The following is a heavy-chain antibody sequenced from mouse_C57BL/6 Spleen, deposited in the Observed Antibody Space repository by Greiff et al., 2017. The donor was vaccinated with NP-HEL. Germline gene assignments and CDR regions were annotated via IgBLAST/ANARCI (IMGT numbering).Heavy chain of an antibody. CDR1: GFTFTDYY. CDR3: ARYSPPYDGYIRGSMDY. V-gene: IGHV7-3*01. D-gene: IGHD2-3*01. J-gene: IGHJ4*01. CDR2: IRNKANGYTT. Sequence: EVQLVESGGGLVQPGGSLSLSCAASGFTFTDYYMSWVRQPPGKALEWLGFIRNKANGYTTEYSASVKGRFTISRDNSQSILYLQMNALRAEDSATYYCARYSPPYDGYIRGSMDYWGQGTSVTVSS.